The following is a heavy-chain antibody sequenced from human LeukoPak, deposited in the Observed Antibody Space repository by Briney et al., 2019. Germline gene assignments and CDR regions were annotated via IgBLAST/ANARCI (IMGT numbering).Heavy chain of an antibody. CDR3: ARDYYDSSGLDY. J-gene: IGHJ4*02. CDR2: ISSSGDTI. Sequence: GGSLRLSCAASGFTFSSYEMNWVRQAPGKGLEWVSYISSSGDTIYYADSVKGRFTISRDNAKKSLYLQMNSLRAEDTAVYYCARDYYDSSGLDYWGQGTLVTVSS. V-gene: IGHV3-48*03. D-gene: IGHD3-22*01. CDR1: GFTFSSYE.